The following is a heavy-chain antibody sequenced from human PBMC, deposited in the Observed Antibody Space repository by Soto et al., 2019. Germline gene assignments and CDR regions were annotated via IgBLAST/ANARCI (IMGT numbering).Heavy chain of an antibody. CDR1: GFSLNTGGVG. CDR3: ARRRGGFVGGWTTPYFDY. V-gene: IGHV2-5*02. CDR2: IYWDDDK. D-gene: IGHD6-19*01. J-gene: IGHJ4*02. Sequence: QITLKESGPTVVKPTQTLTLTCSLSGFSLNTGGVGVGWIRQPPGKALEWLAVIYWDDDKSWNPSLRDRLTINRDAYDDHFVLTVTNMDPVDTGTYYCARRRGGFVGGWTTPYFDYWSQGTLVTVSS.